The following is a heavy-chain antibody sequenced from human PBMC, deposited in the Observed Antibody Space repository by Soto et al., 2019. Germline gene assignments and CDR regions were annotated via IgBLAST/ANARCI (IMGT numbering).Heavy chain of an antibody. CDR3: AKDGDYWGRYCASTTCSHFAK. CDR1: GFKFGDFT. D-gene: IGHD2-2*01. Sequence: PGGSLRLSCAASGFKFGDFTMHLVRQAPGEGLECISFITYNGGSTYYADSVKGRFTISRDNKKNSLSLQMNSLTTEDTAVYYCAKDGDYWGRYCASTTCSHFAKWGQGTRVTVSS. V-gene: IGHV3-43*01. CDR2: ITYNGGST. J-gene: IGHJ4*02.